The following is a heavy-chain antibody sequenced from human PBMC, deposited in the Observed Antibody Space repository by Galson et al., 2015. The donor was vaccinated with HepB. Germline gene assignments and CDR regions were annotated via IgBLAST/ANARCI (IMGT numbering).Heavy chain of an antibody. CDR1: GFTFGFYA. CDR2: IWHDGNNI. CDR3: ARDRTDYDFWSGYYWSAFDI. Sequence: SLRLSCAASGFTFGFYAMHWVRQAPGKGLEWVAVIWHDGNNISYVEPVKGRLTIARDNSKNTLYLQMNNLRAEDTAVYYCARDRTDYDFWSGYYWSAFDIWGQGTMVTVSS. V-gene: IGHV3-33*08. J-gene: IGHJ3*02. D-gene: IGHD3-3*01.